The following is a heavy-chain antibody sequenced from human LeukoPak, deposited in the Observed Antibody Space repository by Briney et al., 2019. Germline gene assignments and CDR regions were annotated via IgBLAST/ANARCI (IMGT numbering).Heavy chain of an antibody. J-gene: IGHJ6*03. D-gene: IGHD2-15*01. Sequence: PSETLSLTCTISGGSVSDYYWSWIRQSPGKGLEWIGYLYYSGSTNYNPSLKSRVTISVDTSKNQFSLRLRSVTAADTAVYYCARVVAVTFYYYMDVWGKGTTVTVSS. CDR2: LYYSGST. CDR3: ARVVAVTFYYYMDV. V-gene: IGHV4-59*02. CDR1: GGSVSDYY.